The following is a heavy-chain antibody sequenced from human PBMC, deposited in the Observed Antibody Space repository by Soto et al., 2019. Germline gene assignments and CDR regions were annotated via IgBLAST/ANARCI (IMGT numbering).Heavy chain of an antibody. CDR1: GYTFTSYY. J-gene: IGHJ3*02. CDR3: ASLDTRVASSGYHYTPADAFDI. CDR2: INPSGGST. Sequence: ASVKVSCKASGYTFTSYYMHWVRQAPGQGLEWMGIINPSGGSTSYAQKFQGRVTMTRDTSTSTVYMELSSLRSEDTAVYYCASLDTRVASSGYHYTPADAFDIWGQGTMVTVSS. D-gene: IGHD3-22*01. V-gene: IGHV1-46*01.